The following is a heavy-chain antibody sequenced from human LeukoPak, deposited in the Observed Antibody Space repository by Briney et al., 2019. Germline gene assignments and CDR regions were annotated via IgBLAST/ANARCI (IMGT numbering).Heavy chain of an antibody. Sequence: GGSLRLSCAASGFTFSSYGMHWVRQAPGKGLEWVAVIWYDGSNKYYADSVKGRLTIPRDNSKNTLYLQMNSLRAEDTAVYYCARDAHYDSSGDNWFDPWGQGTLVTVSS. CDR2: IWYDGSNK. V-gene: IGHV3-33*01. CDR1: GFTFSSYG. CDR3: ARDAHYDSSGDNWFDP. J-gene: IGHJ5*02. D-gene: IGHD3-22*01.